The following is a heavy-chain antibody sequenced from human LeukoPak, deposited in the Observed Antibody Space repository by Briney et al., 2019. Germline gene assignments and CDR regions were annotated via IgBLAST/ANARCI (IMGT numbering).Heavy chain of an antibody. CDR1: GYNFTGYY. Sequence: GASVKVSCKASGYNFTGYYMHWVRQAPGQGLEWMGRINPNSGGTNYAQKFQGRVTMTRDTSISTAYMELSRLRSDDTAVYYCARDCSGGSCYSHWGQGTLVTVSS. CDR3: ARDCSGGSCYSH. V-gene: IGHV1-2*06. CDR2: INPNSGGT. J-gene: IGHJ4*02. D-gene: IGHD2-15*01.